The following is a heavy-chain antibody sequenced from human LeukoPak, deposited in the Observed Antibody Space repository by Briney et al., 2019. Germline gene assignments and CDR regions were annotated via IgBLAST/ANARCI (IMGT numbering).Heavy chain of an antibody. CDR1: GFTFSSYA. CDR2: TSGSGGST. D-gene: IGHD2-15*01. V-gene: IGHV3-23*01. Sequence: GGSLRLSCAASGFTFSSYAMSWVRQAPGKGLEWVSATSGSGGSTYYADSVKGRFTISRDNSKNTLYLQMNSLRAEDTAVYYCAKVGSIVVVVAATFAYWGQGTLVTVSS. CDR3: AKVGSIVVVVAATFAY. J-gene: IGHJ4*02.